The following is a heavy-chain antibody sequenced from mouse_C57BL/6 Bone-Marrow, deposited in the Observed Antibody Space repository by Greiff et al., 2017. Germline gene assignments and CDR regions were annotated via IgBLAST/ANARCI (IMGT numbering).Heavy chain of an antibody. J-gene: IGHJ4*01. D-gene: IGHD2-5*01. V-gene: IGHV5-2*01. Sequence: EVKLMESGGGLVQPGESLKLSCESNEYEFPSHDMSWVRKTPEKRLELVAAINSDGGSTYYPDTMERRFIISRDNTKKTLYQQMRSLMSEDTALYYCARHGDYSKSDAMDYWGQGTSVTVSS. CDR3: ARHGDYSKSDAMDY. CDR1: EYEFPSHD. CDR2: INSDGGST.